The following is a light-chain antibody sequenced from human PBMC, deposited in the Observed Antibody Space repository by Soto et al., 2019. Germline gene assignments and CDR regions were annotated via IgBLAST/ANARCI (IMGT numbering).Light chain of an antibody. CDR2: SNN. J-gene: IGLJ3*02. Sequence: QLVLTQPPSASGTPGQRVTISCSGSDSNIGRNTVNWHQQLPGTAPRLLIHSNNQRPSGVPDRFSGSKSGTSASLAISGLQSEDESDYYCASWDDRLKGWVFGGGTKVTVL. CDR1: DSNIGRNT. V-gene: IGLV1-44*01. CDR3: ASWDDRLKGWV.